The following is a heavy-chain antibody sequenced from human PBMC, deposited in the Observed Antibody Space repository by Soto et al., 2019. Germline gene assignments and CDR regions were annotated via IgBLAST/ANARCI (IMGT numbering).Heavy chain of an antibody. J-gene: IGHJ4*02. Sequence: QVHLVQSGAEVKKPGSSVKVSCKASGDTFSSYAISWVRQAPGQGLEWMGGIIPDLDTANYAQKFQGRVTITADESTNTAYMELSSLRSEDTSVYYCAKTVPRITATAYYFAYWGQGTLVTVSS. V-gene: IGHV1-69*11. D-gene: IGHD4-17*01. CDR2: IIPDLDTA. CDR3: AKTVPRITATAYYFAY. CDR1: GDTFSSYA.